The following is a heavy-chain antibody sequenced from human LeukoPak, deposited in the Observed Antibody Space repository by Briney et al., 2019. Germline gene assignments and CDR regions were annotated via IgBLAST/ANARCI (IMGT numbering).Heavy chain of an antibody. CDR1: GFTFSDYA. CDR3: AREVGATRFDN. Sequence: GGSLRLSCAASGFTFSDYAMTWVRQAPGKGLEWVSFIHRSGATTYYADSVKGRFTISRDNVKNTIDLQMSSLRVEDTAVYYCAREVGATRFDNWGQGTLVTVSP. CDR2: IHRSGATT. V-gene: IGHV3-23*01. D-gene: IGHD1-26*01. J-gene: IGHJ4*02.